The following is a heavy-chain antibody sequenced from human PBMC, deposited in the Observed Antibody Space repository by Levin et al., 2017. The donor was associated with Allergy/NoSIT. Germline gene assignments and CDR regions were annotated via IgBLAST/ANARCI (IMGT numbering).Heavy chain of an antibody. CDR2: IYYSGST. CDR3: ARQASAAGNWGLNWFDP. D-gene: IGHD6-13*01. CDR1: GGSISSSGYY. Sequence: NTSETLSLTCTVSGGSISSSGYYWGWIRQPPGKGLEWIGSIYYSGSTYYNPSLKSRVTISVDTSKNQFSLKLSSLTAADTAVYYCARQASAAGNWGLNWFDPWGQGTLVTVSS. V-gene: IGHV4-39*01. J-gene: IGHJ5*02.